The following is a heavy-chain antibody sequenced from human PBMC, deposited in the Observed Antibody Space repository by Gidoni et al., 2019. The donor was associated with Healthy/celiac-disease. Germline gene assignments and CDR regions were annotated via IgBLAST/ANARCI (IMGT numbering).Heavy chain of an antibody. J-gene: IGHJ3*02. Sequence: VQLVQSGAEVKKPGESLKISCKGSGYSFTSYWIGWVRQMPGKGLEWMGIIYPGDSDTRYSPSFQGQVTISADKSISTAYLQWSSLKASDTAMYYCARRTRFLEWLPSDAFDIWGQGTMVTVSS. CDR3: ARRTRFLEWLPSDAFDI. CDR1: GYSFTSYW. V-gene: IGHV5-51*01. CDR2: IYPGDSDT. D-gene: IGHD3-3*01.